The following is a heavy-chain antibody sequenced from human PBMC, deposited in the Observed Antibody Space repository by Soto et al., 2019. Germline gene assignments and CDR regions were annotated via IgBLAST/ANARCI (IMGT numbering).Heavy chain of an antibody. V-gene: IGHV2-5*02. CDR2: IYWDDDK. CDR1: GFSLSTSGVG. D-gene: IGHD2-15*01. Sequence: QITLKESGPTLVKPTQTLTLTCTFSGFSLSTSGVGVAWIRQPPGKALEGLALIYWDDDKSYRPSLESRLTITEDTTKTQVVLTMTNIDSVDTATYYCAYLPCSGGSCYWFSFSGMDVWGQGTTVTVSS. J-gene: IGHJ6*02. CDR3: AYLPCSGGSCYWFSFSGMDV.